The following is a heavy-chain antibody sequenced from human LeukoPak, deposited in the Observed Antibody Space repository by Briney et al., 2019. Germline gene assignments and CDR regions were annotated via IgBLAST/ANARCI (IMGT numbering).Heavy chain of an antibody. CDR1: GFTFSSYG. CDR2: IRYDGSNK. J-gene: IGHJ4*02. D-gene: IGHD3-10*01. CDR3: AKTPYYYGSGSYLFYFDY. V-gene: IGHV3-30*02. Sequence: PGGSLRLSCAASGFTFSSYGMHWVRQAPGKGLEWVAFIRYDGSNKYYADSVKGRFTISRDNSKNTLYLQMNSLRAEDTAVYYCAKTPYYYGSGSYLFYFDYWGQGTLVTVSS.